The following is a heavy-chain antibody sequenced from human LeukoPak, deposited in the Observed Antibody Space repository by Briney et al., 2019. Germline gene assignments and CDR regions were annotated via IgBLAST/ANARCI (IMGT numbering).Heavy chain of an antibody. Sequence: PSETLSLTCTVSGGSISSYHWSWIRQPAGKGLEWIGRMSISGSTKDNPSLKSRVTMSVGTSKNQFSLKLSSVTAADTAVYYCARDREEGILDYWGQGTLVTVSS. CDR1: GGSISSYH. V-gene: IGHV4-4*07. CDR3: ARDREEGILDY. D-gene: IGHD3-9*01. CDR2: MSISGST. J-gene: IGHJ4*02.